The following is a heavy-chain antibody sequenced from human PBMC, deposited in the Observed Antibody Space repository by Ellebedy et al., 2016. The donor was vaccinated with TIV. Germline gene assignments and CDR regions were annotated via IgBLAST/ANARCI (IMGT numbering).Heavy chain of an antibody. D-gene: IGHD6-19*01. J-gene: IGHJ4*02. CDR3: ATFVAGAGQFDH. CDR2: IIPSLGLGTV. Sequence: AASVKVSCKSSGGTFSSYAITWVRQAPGQGLEWMGGIIPSLGLGTVKIVQKFQDRVTISADISTSTTYMDLIRLTSDDTAVYYCATFVAGAGQFDHWGQGTRVTVSS. V-gene: IGHV1-69*06. CDR1: GGTFSSYA.